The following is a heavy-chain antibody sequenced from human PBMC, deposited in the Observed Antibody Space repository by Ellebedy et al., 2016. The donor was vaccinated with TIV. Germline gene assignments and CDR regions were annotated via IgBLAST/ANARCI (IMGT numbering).Heavy chain of an antibody. CDR3: ARGGTVVPAAYITNWFDP. Sequence: AASVKVSCKASGYTFTSYDINWVRQATGQGLEWMGWMNPNSGNTGYAQKFQGRVTMTRNTSISTAYMELSSLRSEDTAVYYCARGGTVVPAAYITNWFDPWGQGTLVTVSS. CDR2: MNPNSGNT. V-gene: IGHV1-8*01. D-gene: IGHD2-2*01. CDR1: GYTFTSYD. J-gene: IGHJ5*02.